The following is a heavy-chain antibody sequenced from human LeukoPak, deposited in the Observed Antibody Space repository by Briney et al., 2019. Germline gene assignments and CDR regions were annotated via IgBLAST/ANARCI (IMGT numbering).Heavy chain of an antibody. CDR3: AKDQYDRHPTGDY. Sequence: PGRPLRLSCAASGFTFSSYGMHWVRQAPGKGLEWVAFIRYDGSNKYYADSVKGRFTISRDNSKNTLYLQMNSLRAEDTAVYYCAKDQYDRHPTGDYWGQGTLVTVSS. CDR1: GFTFSSYG. J-gene: IGHJ4*02. V-gene: IGHV3-30*02. D-gene: IGHD3-22*01. CDR2: IRYDGSNK.